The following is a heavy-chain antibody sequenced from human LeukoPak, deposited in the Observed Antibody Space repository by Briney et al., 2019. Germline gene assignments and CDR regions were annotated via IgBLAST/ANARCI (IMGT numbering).Heavy chain of an antibody. CDR1: GGSFSGYY. CDR3: AVGYCSSTSTSRSFDY. D-gene: IGHD2-2*01. V-gene: IGHV4-34*01. Sequence: PSETLSLTCAVYGGSFSGYYWSWIRQPPGKGLELIGEINHSGSTNYNPSLKSRVTISVDTSKNPFSLKLSSVTAADTAVYYCAVGYCSSTSTSRSFDYWGQGTLVTVSS. J-gene: IGHJ4*02. CDR2: INHSGST.